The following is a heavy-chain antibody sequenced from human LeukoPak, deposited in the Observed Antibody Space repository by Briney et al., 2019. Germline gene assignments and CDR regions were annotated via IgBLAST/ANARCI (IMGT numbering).Heavy chain of an antibody. CDR1: GYTFTSYG. Sequence: GASVKVSCKASGYTFTSYGISWVRQAPGQGLEWMGWIGAYNGNTNYAQKLQGRVTMTTDTSTSTAYMELRSLRSDDTAVYYCAREVLYYYDSSGYYGWFDPWGQGTLVTVSS. CDR2: IGAYNGNT. D-gene: IGHD3-22*01. V-gene: IGHV1-18*01. CDR3: AREVLYYYDSSGYYGWFDP. J-gene: IGHJ5*02.